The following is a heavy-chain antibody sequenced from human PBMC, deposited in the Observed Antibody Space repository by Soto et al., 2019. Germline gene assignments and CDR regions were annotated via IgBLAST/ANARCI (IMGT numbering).Heavy chain of an antibody. CDR3: ARAPAFIAVAGTGGVFDY. Sequence: QVQLQESGPGLVKPSQTLSLTCTVSGSSISSGGYKWSWIRQHPGKGLEWIGYIYYSGSTYYNPSLKSRVTISVDTSKNQFSLKLSSVTAADTAVYYCARAPAFIAVAGTGGVFDYWGQGTLVTVSS. D-gene: IGHD6-19*01. CDR1: GSSISSGGYK. J-gene: IGHJ4*02. CDR2: IYYSGST. V-gene: IGHV4-31*03.